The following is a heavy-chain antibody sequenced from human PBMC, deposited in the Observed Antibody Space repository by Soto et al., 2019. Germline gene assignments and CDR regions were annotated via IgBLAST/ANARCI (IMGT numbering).Heavy chain of an antibody. V-gene: IGHV3-53*01. CDR2: LYSGGSS. Sequence: EQLVESGGGLIQPGGSLRISCAFSGLTVSRNYMSWVRQAPGKGLDWVSVLYSGGSSSYAESVKGRFTISRDSSKNILFHQMNSLRPEDTAIYYCAHSSGHHYYFDSWGQGTLVTVSS. D-gene: IGHD3-22*01. CDR3: AHSSGHHYYFDS. J-gene: IGHJ4*02. CDR1: GLTVSRNY.